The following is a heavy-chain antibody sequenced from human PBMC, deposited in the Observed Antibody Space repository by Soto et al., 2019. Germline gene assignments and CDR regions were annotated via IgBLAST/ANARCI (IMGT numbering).Heavy chain of an antibody. J-gene: IGHJ6*02. CDR3: ARASSSSSDYFYYGMDV. CDR1: GYTFNRDA. Sequence: ASVKVSYKTSGYTFNRDATHWVRQAPGQRLEWMGWINAGNGHTKYSQKFQGRVTITRDTAASTAYMELSSLRSEDTGVYYCARASSSSSDYFYYGMDVWGQGTTVTVSS. V-gene: IGHV1-3*01. CDR2: INAGNGHT. D-gene: IGHD6-6*01.